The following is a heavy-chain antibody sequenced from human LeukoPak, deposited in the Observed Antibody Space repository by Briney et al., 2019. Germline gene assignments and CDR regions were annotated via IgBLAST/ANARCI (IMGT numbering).Heavy chain of an antibody. CDR3: ARLFGLPARGVIIGYYFDY. J-gene: IGHJ4*02. Sequence: PSETLSLTCTVSGGSISSSSYYWGWIRQPPGKGLEWIGSIYYSGSTYYNPSLKSRVTISVDTSKNQFSLKLSSVTAADTAVYYCARLFGLPARGVIIGYYFDYWGQGTLVTASS. D-gene: IGHD3-10*01. CDR1: GGSISSSSYY. CDR2: IYYSGST. V-gene: IGHV4-39*01.